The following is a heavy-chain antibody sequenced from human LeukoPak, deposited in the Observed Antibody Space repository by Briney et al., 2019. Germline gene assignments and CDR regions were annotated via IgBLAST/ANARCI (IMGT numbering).Heavy chain of an antibody. CDR1: GFSSNNYA. Sequence: GGSLRLSCVASGFSSNNYAMNWVGQAPRKGLEWVSLIIGSSGSTFYADSVKGRFTISRDKSKNTLYLQMNSLRAEDTAVYYCAKGAYDYVEIAYFDYCGQGSLVTVSS. CDR2: IIGSSGST. V-gene: IGHV3-23*01. D-gene: IGHD5-12*01. CDR3: AKGAYDYVEIAYFDY. J-gene: IGHJ4*02.